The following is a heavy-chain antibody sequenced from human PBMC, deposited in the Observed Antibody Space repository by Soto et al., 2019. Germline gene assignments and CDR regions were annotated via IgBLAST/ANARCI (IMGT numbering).Heavy chain of an antibody. Sequence: SETLSLTCTVSGGSISSPNFYWSWIRQHPGKGLEWIGHIYYNGTTYYNPSLKSRVTISVDTSKNQFSLKLSSVTAADTAVYYCARRGYYAISAFDIWGQGTMVTVSS. CDR1: GGSISSPNFY. V-gene: IGHV4-39*01. J-gene: IGHJ3*02. D-gene: IGHD2-8*01. CDR3: ARRGYYAISAFDI. CDR2: IYYNGTT.